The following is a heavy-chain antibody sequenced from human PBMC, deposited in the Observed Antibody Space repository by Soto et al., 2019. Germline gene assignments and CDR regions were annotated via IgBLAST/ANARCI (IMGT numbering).Heavy chain of an antibody. J-gene: IGHJ4*02. V-gene: IGHV3-21*01. D-gene: IGHD1-26*01. Sequence: EVQVVESGGDLVKPGGSLRLSCAPSGFTFSTYTMNWVRQAPGKGLEWVSSINGRGNYIYYAESVKGRFTISRDNAKNSLYLQMDRLRAEDTALYYCVREDGKVGTNSAFDYWGLGALVTVSS. CDR2: INGRGNYI. CDR1: GFTFSTYT. CDR3: VREDGKVGTNSAFDY.